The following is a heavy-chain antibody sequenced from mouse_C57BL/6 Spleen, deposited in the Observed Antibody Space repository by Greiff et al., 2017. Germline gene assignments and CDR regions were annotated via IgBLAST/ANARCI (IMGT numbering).Heavy chain of an antibody. D-gene: IGHD1-1*01. CDR3: ARKGDYYGSRGDY. Sequence: VQLQQSGAELVKPGASVKISCKASGYAFSSYWMNWVKQRPGKGLEWIGQIYPGDGDTNYNGKFKGKATLTVDTSSSTAYMQLSSLTSEDSAVYYCARKGDYYGSRGDYWGQGTTLTVSS. V-gene: IGHV1-80*01. CDR2: IYPGDGDT. CDR1: GYAFSSYW. J-gene: IGHJ2*01.